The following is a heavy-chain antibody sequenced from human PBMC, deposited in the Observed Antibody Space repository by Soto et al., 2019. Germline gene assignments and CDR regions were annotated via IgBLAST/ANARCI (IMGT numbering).Heavy chain of an antibody. CDR1: GFTFSDYA. CDR2: VSHDGRNT. D-gene: IGHD6-19*01. J-gene: IGHJ4*02. CDR3: AKGGRQWLVTSDFNY. Sequence: GGSLRLSCAAHGFTFSDYAMHWARQAPDKGLEWVAVVSHDGRNTHNPDSVKGRFTISRDSSKNTVSLEMTSLRAEDTAVYYCAKGGRQWLVTSDFNYWGQGALVNVAS. V-gene: IGHV3-30*18.